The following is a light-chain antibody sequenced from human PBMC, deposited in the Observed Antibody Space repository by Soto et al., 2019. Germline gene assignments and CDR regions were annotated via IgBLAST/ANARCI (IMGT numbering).Light chain of an antibody. CDR2: DVS. J-gene: IGLJ1*01. CDR1: SSDVGGYNL. Sequence: QSVLTQPRSVSESPGQSVTISCTGTSSDVGGYNLVSWYQHHPGKAPKLMIYDVSKRPSGVPDRFSGSKSGYTASLTISGLQAEDEADYYCCSYAGSYSYVFGTGTKVTVL. V-gene: IGLV2-11*01. CDR3: CSYAGSYSYV.